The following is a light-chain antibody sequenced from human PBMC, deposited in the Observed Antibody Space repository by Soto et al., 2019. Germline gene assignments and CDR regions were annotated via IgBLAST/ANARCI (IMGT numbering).Light chain of an antibody. V-gene: IGKV3-20*01. CDR1: QSVSNNY. J-gene: IGKJ4*01. Sequence: ELLLTQSPGTLSLSPGDSATLSCRASQSVSNNYLAWYQQKPGQAPRLLIYGASNRATGIPARLSGSGSGTDFTLTISRLEPEDFAVYYCQQYGSSPLTFGGGTKVDIK. CDR3: QQYGSSPLT. CDR2: GAS.